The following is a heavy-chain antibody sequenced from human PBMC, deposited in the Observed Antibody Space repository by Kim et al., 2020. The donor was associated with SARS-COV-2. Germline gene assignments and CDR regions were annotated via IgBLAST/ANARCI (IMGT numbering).Heavy chain of an antibody. D-gene: IGHD3-3*01. V-gene: IGHV1-2*02. J-gene: IGHJ4*01. CDR3: TRVLVGATPFDY. Sequence: NYAQKFQGRVTMTRDTSISTAYMELTGLRSDDTAVYYCTRVLVGATPFDYWGQGTLVTVSS.